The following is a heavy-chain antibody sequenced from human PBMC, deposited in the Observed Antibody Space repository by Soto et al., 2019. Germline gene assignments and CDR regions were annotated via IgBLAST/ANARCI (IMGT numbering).Heavy chain of an antibody. Sequence: PSETLSLTCTVSGGSISSGGYYWSWIRQHPGKGLEWIGYIFYSGSTYYNPSLKSRVTISVDTSKNQFSLKLSSVTAADTAVYYCARYDNSGSHGFDISGQGTIVTVSS. CDR1: GGSISSGGYY. V-gene: IGHV4-31*03. CDR3: ARYDNSGSHGFDI. CDR2: IFYSGST. J-gene: IGHJ3*02. D-gene: IGHD3-22*01.